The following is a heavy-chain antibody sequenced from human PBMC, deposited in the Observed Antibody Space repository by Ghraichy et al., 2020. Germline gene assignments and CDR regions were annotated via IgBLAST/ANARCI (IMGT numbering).Heavy chain of an antibody. J-gene: IGHJ6*02. Sequence: GSLRLSCVASGFTFSNYDFHWVRQVTGKGLEWVSGIDYIGDKSYLDSVKARFTISREPAKNYLFLQMNTLTAGDTAVYFCARGRYYMSGYPFAMDVWGQGTTVTVS. CDR1: GFTFSNYD. V-gene: IGHV3-13*01. D-gene: IGHD5-12*01. CDR2: IDYIGDK. CDR3: ARGRYYMSGYPFAMDV.